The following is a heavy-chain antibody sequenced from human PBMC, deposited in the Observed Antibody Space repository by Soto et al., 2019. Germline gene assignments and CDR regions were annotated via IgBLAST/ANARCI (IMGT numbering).Heavy chain of an antibody. Sequence: SQTLSLTCAFSGGSIISSNWCSWVRQPPGKGLEWIGEIYHSGSTNYNPSLKSRVTISVDKSKKQFSLKLSSVTAADTAVYSCATDRATGGMNVWGQGTKVTVSS. CDR2: IYHSGST. J-gene: IGHJ6*02. V-gene: IGHV4-4*02. CDR3: ATDRATGGMNV. CDR1: GGSIISSNW. D-gene: IGHD1-1*01.